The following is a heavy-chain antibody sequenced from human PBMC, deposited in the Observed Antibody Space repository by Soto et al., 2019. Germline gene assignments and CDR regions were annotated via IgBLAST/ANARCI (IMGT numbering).Heavy chain of an antibody. J-gene: IGHJ6*02. CDR3: ARDQLDIVVVPAAISYGMDV. V-gene: IGHV4-39*02. CDR2: IYYSGTT. D-gene: IGHD2-2*01. Sequence: SETLSLTCTVSGGSVSSSSFLWGWIRQSPGKELEWIGSIYYSGTTYYNPSLKSRVTISVDTSKSQFSLKVSSVTAADTAVYYCARDQLDIVVVPAAISYGMDVWGQGTTVTVSS. CDR1: GGSVSSSSFL.